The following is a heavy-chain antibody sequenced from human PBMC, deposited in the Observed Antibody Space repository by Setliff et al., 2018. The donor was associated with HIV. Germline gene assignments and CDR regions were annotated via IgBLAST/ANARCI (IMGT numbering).Heavy chain of an antibody. CDR3: ANLWELGA. Sequence: GGSLRLSCAASGFTFSNYWMDWVRQAPGKGLEWVATIKQDAIEIYYMDSVKGRFTISRDNARTSLFLEMRSLRDEDTAVYLCANLWELGAWGQGTLVTVSS. D-gene: IGHD3-16*01. CDR1: GFTFSNYW. CDR2: IKQDAIEI. J-gene: IGHJ4*02. V-gene: IGHV3-7*03.